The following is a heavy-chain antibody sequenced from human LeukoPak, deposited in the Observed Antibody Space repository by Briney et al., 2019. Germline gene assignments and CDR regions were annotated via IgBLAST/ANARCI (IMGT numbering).Heavy chain of an antibody. CDR1: GGSFSGYY. J-gene: IGHJ4*02. Sequence: SETLSLTCAVYGGSFSGYYWSWIRQPPGKGLEWIGEINHSGSTNYNPSLKSRVTISVDTSKNQFSLKLSSVTAADTAVYYCARVNHYYDSSGPDYWGQGTLVTVPS. V-gene: IGHV4-34*01. CDR2: INHSGST. CDR3: ARVNHYYDSSGPDY. D-gene: IGHD3-22*01.